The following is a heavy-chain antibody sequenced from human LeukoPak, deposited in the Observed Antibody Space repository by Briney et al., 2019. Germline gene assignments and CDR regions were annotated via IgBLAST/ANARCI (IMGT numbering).Heavy chain of an antibody. CDR1: GGTFSSYA. Sequence: SVKVSCKASGGTFSSYAISWVRQAPGQGLEWMGGIIPVFGTANYAQKFQGRVTITADKSTSTAYMELSSLRSEDTAVYYCARVGIGYCSGGSCYYFDYWGQGTLVTVSS. J-gene: IGHJ4*02. CDR2: IIPVFGTA. V-gene: IGHV1-69*06. D-gene: IGHD2-15*01. CDR3: ARVGIGYCSGGSCYYFDY.